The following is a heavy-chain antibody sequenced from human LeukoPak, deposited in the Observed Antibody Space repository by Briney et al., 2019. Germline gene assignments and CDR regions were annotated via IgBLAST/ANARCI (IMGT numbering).Heavy chain of an antibody. Sequence: PGRSLRLSCAASGFTFSSYAMHWVRQAPGKGLEWVAVISYDGSNKYYADSVKGRFTISRDNSKNTLYLQMNSLRAEDTAVYYCARERGSRSLDVWGQGTTVTVSS. CDR3: ARERGSRSLDV. V-gene: IGHV3-30-3*01. J-gene: IGHJ6*02. D-gene: IGHD3-10*01. CDR1: GFTFSSYA. CDR2: ISYDGSNK.